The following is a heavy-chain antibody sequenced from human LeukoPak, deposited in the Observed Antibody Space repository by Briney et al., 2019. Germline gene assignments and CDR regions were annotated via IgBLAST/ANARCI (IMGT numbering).Heavy chain of an antibody. Sequence: GGSLRLSCAASGFTVSSNYMSWVRQAPGKGLEWVSVIYSGGSTYYADSVKGRFTISRDNSKNTLYLQMNSLRAEDTAVYYCAKDLRIPYMDVWGKGTTVTVSS. V-gene: IGHV3-66*02. CDR2: IYSGGST. CDR1: GFTVSSNY. D-gene: IGHD2/OR15-2a*01. J-gene: IGHJ6*03. CDR3: AKDLRIPYMDV.